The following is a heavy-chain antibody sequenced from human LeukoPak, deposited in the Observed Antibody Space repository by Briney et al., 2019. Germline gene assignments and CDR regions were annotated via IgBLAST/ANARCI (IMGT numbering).Heavy chain of an antibody. CDR3: AKDYYYDSSGYYEGDY. D-gene: IGHD3-22*01. J-gene: IGHJ4*02. CDR2: ISGSGGST. Sequence: PGGSLRLSCAASGFTFSSYATSWVRQAPGKGLEWVSAISGSGGSTYYADSVKGRFTISRDKSKNTLYLQMNSLRAEDTAVYYCAKDYYYDSSGYYEGDYWGQGTLVTVSS. V-gene: IGHV3-23*01. CDR1: GFTFSSYA.